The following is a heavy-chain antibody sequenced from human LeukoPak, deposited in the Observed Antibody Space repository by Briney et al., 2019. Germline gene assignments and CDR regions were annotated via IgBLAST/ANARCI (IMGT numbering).Heavy chain of an antibody. CDR3: AKLMGDSSGWYGPFDY. CDR2: ISGSGGST. CDR1: GFTFSSYA. D-gene: IGHD6-19*01. V-gene: IGHV3-23*01. J-gene: IGHJ4*02. Sequence: GGSLRLSCAASGFTFSSYAMSWVRQAPGKGLEWVSAISGSGGSTYYADSVKGRFTISRDNSKNTLYLQMNSLRAEDTAVYYCAKLMGDSSGWYGPFDYWGQGTLVTVSS.